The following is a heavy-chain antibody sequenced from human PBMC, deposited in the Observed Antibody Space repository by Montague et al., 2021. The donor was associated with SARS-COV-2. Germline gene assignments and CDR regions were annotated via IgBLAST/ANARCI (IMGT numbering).Heavy chain of an antibody. J-gene: IGHJ4*02. CDR2: VYYSGST. V-gene: IGHV4-31*03. CDR1: GGSISSGGYY. D-gene: IGHD3-3*01. CDR3: ARAKRITIFGVVNEIDY. Sequence: TLSLTCTVSGGSISSGGYYWSWIRQHPGKGLEWIGYVYYSGSTYYNPSLKSRVTISVDTPKNQFSLKLSSVTAADTAVYYCARAKRITIFGVVNEIDYRGQGTLVTVSS.